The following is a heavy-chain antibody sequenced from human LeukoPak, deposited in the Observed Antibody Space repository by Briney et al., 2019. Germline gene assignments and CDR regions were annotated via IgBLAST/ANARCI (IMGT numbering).Heavy chain of an antibody. CDR3: AGAYQPKEYFDY. CDR1: GGSISSGGYS. CDR2: IYTSGST. J-gene: IGHJ4*02. V-gene: IGHV4-61*02. D-gene: IGHD2-2*01. Sequence: SETLSLTCAVSGGSISSGGYSWSWIRQPPGKGLEWIGRIYTSGSTNYNPSLKSRVTMSVDTSKNQFSLKLSSVTAADTAVYYCAGAYQPKEYFDYWGQGTLVTVSS.